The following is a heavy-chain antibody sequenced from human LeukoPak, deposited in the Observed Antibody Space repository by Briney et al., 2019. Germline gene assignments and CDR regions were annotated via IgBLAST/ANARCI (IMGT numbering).Heavy chain of an antibody. J-gene: IGHJ4*02. Sequence: GGSLRLSCVASGFTFSSYAMSWVRQAPGKGLGWVSAISGSGGSTYYADSVKGRFTISRDNFKNTLYLQMNSLTAEDTAVYYCAKGGTSSWYFVFDYWGQGVLVTVSS. D-gene: IGHD6-13*01. V-gene: IGHV3-23*01. CDR3: AKGGTSSWYFVFDY. CDR1: GFTFSSYA. CDR2: ISGSGGST.